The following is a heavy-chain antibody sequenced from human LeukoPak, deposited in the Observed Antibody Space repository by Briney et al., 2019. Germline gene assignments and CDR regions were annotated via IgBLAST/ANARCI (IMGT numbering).Heavy chain of an antibody. J-gene: IGHJ4*02. CDR2: IIPIFGTA. V-gene: IGHV1-69*05. CDR1: GGTFSSYA. D-gene: IGHD6-13*01. Sequence: ASVKVPCKASGGTFSSYAISWVRQAPGQGLEWMGGIIPIFGTANYAQKFQGRVTITTDESTSTAYMELSSLRSEDTAVYYCASHGYSSSWKFDYWGQGTLVTVSS. CDR3: ASHGYSSSWKFDY.